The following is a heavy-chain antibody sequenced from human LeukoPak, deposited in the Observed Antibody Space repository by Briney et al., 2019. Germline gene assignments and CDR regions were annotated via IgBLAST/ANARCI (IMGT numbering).Heavy chain of an antibody. V-gene: IGHV1-46*01. Sequence: GASVKVSCKASGYIFTSYYMHWVRQAPGQGLEWMGIINPSGGSTSYTQKFQGRVTMTRDTSTTTVYMELSSLRSQDTAVYYCARHKEVGDYYYFDYWDQGTLVTVSS. CDR3: ARHKEVGDYYYFDY. J-gene: IGHJ4*02. CDR2: INPSGGST. D-gene: IGHD2/OR15-2a*01. CDR1: GYIFTSYY.